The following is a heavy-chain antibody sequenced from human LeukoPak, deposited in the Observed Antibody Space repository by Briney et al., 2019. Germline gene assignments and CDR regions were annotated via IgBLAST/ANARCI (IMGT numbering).Heavy chain of an antibody. CDR2: IYHSGST. D-gene: IGHD2-2*01. V-gene: IGHV4-38-2*02. CDR3: AGGGYCSSTSCYLNFDY. CDR1: GYSLSSGYY. Sequence: SETLSLTCTVSGYSLSSGYYWGWIRQPPGKGLEWIGSIYHSGSTYYNPSLKSRVTISVDTSKNQFSLKLSSVTAADTAVYYCAGGGYCSSTSCYLNFDYWGQGTLVTVSS. J-gene: IGHJ4*02.